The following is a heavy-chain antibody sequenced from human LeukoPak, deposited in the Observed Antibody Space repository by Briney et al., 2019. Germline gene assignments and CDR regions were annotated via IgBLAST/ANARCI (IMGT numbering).Heavy chain of an antibody. CDR2: IRSKANSYAT. D-gene: IGHD6-19*01. J-gene: IGHJ3*02. V-gene: IGHV3-73*01. Sequence: GGSLRLSCAASGFTSSGSAMHWVRQASGKGLEWVGRIRSKANSYATAYAASVKGRFTISRDDSKNTAYLQMNSLKTEDTAVYYCTRLGYSSGWYVAAFDIWGQGTMVTVSS. CDR1: GFTSSGSA. CDR3: TRLGYSSGWYVAAFDI.